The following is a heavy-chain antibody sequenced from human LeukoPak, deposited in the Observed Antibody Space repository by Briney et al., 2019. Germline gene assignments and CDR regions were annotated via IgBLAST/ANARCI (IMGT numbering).Heavy chain of an antibody. J-gene: IGHJ3*02. V-gene: IGHV3-30*02. CDR1: GFTFSSYG. CDR2: MRYDGSNK. Sequence: GGSLRLSCAASGFTFSSYGMHWVRQAPGKGLEWVAFMRYDGSNKYYADSVKGRFTISRDNSKNTLYLQMNSLRAEDTAVYYCAKDLGAKRFSAITISRGHAFDIWGQGTMVTVSS. D-gene: IGHD3-3*01. CDR3: AKDLGAKRFSAITISRGHAFDI.